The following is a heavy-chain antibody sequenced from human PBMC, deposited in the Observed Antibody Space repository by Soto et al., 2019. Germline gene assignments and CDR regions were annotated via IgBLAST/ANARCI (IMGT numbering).Heavy chain of an antibody. CDR3: AKDGVGSVDY. D-gene: IGHD3-10*01. CDR2: ISYDGSNK. CDR1: GFTFSSYG. J-gene: IGHJ4*02. Sequence: GGSLRLSCAASGFTFSSYGMHWVRQAPGKGLEWVAVISYDGSNKYYADSVKGRFTISRDNSKNTLYLQMNSLRAEDTAVYYCAKDGVGSVDYWGQGTLVTVSS. V-gene: IGHV3-30*18.